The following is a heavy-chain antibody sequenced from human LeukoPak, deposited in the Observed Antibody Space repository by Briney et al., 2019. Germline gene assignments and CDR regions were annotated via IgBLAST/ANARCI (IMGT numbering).Heavy chain of an antibody. V-gene: IGHV3-11*04. CDR2: ISSSGSTI. D-gene: IGHD5-12*01. CDR3: ARDAGYSGYDFRWFDP. J-gene: IGHJ5*02. CDR1: GFTFSDYY. Sequence: GGSLRLSCAASGFTFSDYYMSWIRQAPGKGLEWVSYISSSGSTIYYADSVKGRFTISRDNAKNSLYLQMNSLRAEDTAVYYCARDAGYSGYDFRWFDPWGQGTLVTVSS.